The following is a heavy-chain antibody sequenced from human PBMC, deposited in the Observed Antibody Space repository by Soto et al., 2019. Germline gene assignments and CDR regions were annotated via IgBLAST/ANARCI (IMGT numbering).Heavy chain of an antibody. J-gene: IGHJ4*02. CDR1: GFTFSTYS. CDR2: ISSDSTYI. D-gene: IGHD6-19*01. Sequence: GGSLRLSCAASGFTFSTYSMHWVRQAPGKGLEWVSSISSDSTYIYYADSMKGRFTISRDNAKNSLYLQMNSLRTEDTALYYCASGPIQWPFHYWGQGTLVTVSS. CDR3: ASGPIQWPFHY. V-gene: IGHV3-21*01.